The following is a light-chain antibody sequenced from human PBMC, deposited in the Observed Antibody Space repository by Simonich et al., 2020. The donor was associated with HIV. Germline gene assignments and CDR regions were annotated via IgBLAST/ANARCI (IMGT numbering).Light chain of an antibody. CDR1: QIVTNN. CDR3: QQYHLWPPLT. Sequence: EIVMTQSPATLSVSPGDRATFSCRASQIVTNNLAWYQQKPGQAPRLLIYVASPRATGIPVRFSGSGSGTEFTLTISSLQSEDFAVYYCQQYHLWPPLTFGGGTKVEIK. J-gene: IGKJ4*01. CDR2: VAS. V-gene: IGKV3-15*01.